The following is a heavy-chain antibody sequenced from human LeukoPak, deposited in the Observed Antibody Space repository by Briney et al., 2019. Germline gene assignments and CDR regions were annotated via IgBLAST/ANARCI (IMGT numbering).Heavy chain of an antibody. J-gene: IGHJ4*02. V-gene: IGHV3-15*01. CDR1: GFTFTNAW. CDR2: IKSKADGGTT. CDR3: TTDKDFWGGYQDF. Sequence: GGSLRLSCVASGFTFTNAWMTWVRQAPGKGLEWVGRIKSKADGGTTDYVASVKGRFIISRNDSKDTMYLQRNSLKIEDTGVYYCTTDKDFWGGYQDFWGQGTLVTVSS. D-gene: IGHD3-3*01.